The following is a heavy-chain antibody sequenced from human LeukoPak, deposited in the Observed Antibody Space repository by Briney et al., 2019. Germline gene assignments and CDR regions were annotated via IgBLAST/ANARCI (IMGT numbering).Heavy chain of an antibody. CDR1: GFPVSSNY. Sequence: GSLRLSCAASGFPVSSNYMSWVRQAPGKGLEWVSVIYSGGSTYYADSVKGRFTISRDNSKNTLYLQMNSLRAEDTAVYYCARDSSIAAAGYYYYGMDVWGQGTTVTVSS. CDR3: ARDSSIAAAGYYYYGMDV. D-gene: IGHD6-13*01. CDR2: IYSGGST. V-gene: IGHV3-66*01. J-gene: IGHJ6*02.